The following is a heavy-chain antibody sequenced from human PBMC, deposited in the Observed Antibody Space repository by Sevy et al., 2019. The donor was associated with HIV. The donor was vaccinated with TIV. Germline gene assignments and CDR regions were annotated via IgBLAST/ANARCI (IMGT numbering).Heavy chain of an antibody. D-gene: IGHD6-19*01. V-gene: IGHV3-48*02. J-gene: IGHJ3*01. CDR2: ISSTSSAI. CDR1: GFTFSSYS. Sequence: GGSLRLSCAASGFTFSSYSMNWVRQAPGRGLEWISYISSTSSAIYYADSVKGRFTISRDNAKNSLYLQMNSLRDEDTAVYYCAREQWQLNAVHAFDLWGQGTMVTVSS. CDR3: AREQWQLNAVHAFDL.